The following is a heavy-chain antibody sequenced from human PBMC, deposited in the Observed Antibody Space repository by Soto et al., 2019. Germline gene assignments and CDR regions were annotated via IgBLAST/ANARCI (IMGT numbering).Heavy chain of an antibody. Sequence: EDQLVESGGGLVQPGGSLRLTCAVSGFSFRSDWMNWVRQAPGKGLEWVAHTNQDGSEKYYLDSVKGRFTIFRDNAKNSPYLQMNSLRAEDTAVFSFSGGVGDAIWGQGTLVTVSS. CDR2: TNQDGSEK. V-gene: IGHV3-7*04. CDR3: SGGVGDAI. J-gene: IGHJ4*02. CDR1: GFSFRSDW. D-gene: IGHD1-26*01.